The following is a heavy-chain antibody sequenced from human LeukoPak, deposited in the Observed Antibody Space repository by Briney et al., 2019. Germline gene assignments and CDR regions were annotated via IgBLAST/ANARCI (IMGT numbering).Heavy chain of an antibody. CDR2: INAGNGNT. CDR1: GYTCTSYA. D-gene: IGHD1-26*01. V-gene: IGHV1-3*01. Sequence: ASVKVSCKASGYTCTSYAMHWVRQAPGQRLEWMGWINAGNGNTKYSQKFQGRVTITRDTSASTAYMELSSLRSEDTAVYYCARGRGSWGDYFDYWGQGTLVTVSS. CDR3: ARGRGSWGDYFDY. J-gene: IGHJ4*02.